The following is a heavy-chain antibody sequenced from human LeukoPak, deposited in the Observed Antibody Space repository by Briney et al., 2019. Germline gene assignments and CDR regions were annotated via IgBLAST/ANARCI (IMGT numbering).Heavy chain of an antibody. J-gene: IGHJ4*02. CDR2: IYYSGNT. V-gene: IGHV4-59*08. CDR1: GDSLRGHY. CDR3: ARHQMGANTFDF. Sequence: SEALSLTCTVSGDSLRGHYWSWIRQPPEKGLGWIGWIYYSGNTKYKPSLQSRVTISVYTSKNQFFLKVHSVTAADTAVYNCARHQMGANTFDFWGQGTQVTVSS. D-gene: IGHD1-26*01.